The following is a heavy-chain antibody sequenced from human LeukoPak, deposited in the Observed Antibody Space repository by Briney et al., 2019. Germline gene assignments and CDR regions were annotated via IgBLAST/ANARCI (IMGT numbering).Heavy chain of an antibody. D-gene: IGHD2-8*01. CDR1: GFSLSTSGVG. CDR2: IYWDDDK. V-gene: IGHV2-5*02. J-gene: IGHJ4*02. Sequence: SGPTLVNPTQTLTLTCTFSGFSLSTSGVGVGWIRQPPGKALEWLALIYWDDDKRYSPSLKSRLTITRDTSKNQVVLTMTNMDPVDTATYYCAHSRDDGLFDYWGQGTLVTVSS. CDR3: AHSRDDGLFDY.